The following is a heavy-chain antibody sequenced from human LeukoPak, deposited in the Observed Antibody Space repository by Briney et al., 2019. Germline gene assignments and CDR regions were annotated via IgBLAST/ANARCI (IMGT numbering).Heavy chain of an antibody. CDR2: IIPIFGTA. J-gene: IGHJ4*02. Sequence: SVKVSCKASGGTFSSYAISWVRQAPGQGLEWMGGIIPIFGTANYAQKFRGRVTITADKSTRTAYMELSSLRSEDTAVYYCARDRGSGWYFDYWGQGTLVTVSS. CDR1: GGTFSSYA. D-gene: IGHD6-19*01. CDR3: ARDRGSGWYFDY. V-gene: IGHV1-69*06.